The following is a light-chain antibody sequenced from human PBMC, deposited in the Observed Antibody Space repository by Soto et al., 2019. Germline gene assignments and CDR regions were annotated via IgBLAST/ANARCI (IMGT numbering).Light chain of an antibody. CDR2: DAS. CDR1: QSISSW. J-gene: IGKJ4*02. Sequence: DIQMTQSPSTLSASVGDRVTITCRASQSISSWLAWYQQKPGKAPKLLIYDASSLESGVPSRFSGRGSGTDFTLTISRLEPEDFAVYYCQQYAGSFGGGTKVDIK. V-gene: IGKV1-5*01. CDR3: QQYAGS.